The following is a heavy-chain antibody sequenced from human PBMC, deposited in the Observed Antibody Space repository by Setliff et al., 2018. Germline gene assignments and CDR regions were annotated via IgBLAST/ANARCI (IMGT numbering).Heavy chain of an antibody. Sequence: PGGSLRLSCGAAGFTFGGYGMHWVRQAPGKGLEWVALIRYDGNVKYHADSVKDRFTISRDNSKNTLYLQMNSLRIEDTAVYYCARDDDTTSRYSRFEHWGQGTLVTVSS. CDR3: ARDDDTTSRYSRFEH. D-gene: IGHD5-12*01. CDR2: IRYDGNVK. J-gene: IGHJ5*02. V-gene: IGHV3-30*02. CDR1: GFTFGGYG.